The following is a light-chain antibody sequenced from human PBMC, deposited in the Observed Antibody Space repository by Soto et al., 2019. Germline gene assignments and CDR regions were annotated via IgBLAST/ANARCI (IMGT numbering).Light chain of an antibody. CDR1: GSNIGSNT. Sequence: QSVLTQPPSASGTPGQRVTISCSGGGSNIGSNTVNWYHQLPGTAPKLLIYSNIQRPSGVPDRFSGSKSGTSASLAISGLQSEDEADYYCAAWDDSLNGVVFGGGTKLTVL. CDR2: SNI. V-gene: IGLV1-44*01. J-gene: IGLJ2*01. CDR3: AAWDDSLNGVV.